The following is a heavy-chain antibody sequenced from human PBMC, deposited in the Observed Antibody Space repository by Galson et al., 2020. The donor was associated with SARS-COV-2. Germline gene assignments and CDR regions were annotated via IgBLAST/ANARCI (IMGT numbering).Heavy chain of an antibody. CDR2: IYYRGST. Sequence: SETLSLTCTVSGGSISSYYWSWIRQPPGKGLEWIGNIYYRGSTNYNPSLKSRVTISVDTSKNHFSLKVSSVTAADTAVYYCARERYSSSWDYYGMDVWSQGTTVTVSS. D-gene: IGHD6-13*01. CDR3: ARERYSSSWDYYGMDV. V-gene: IGHV4-59*01. CDR1: GGSISSYY. J-gene: IGHJ6*02.